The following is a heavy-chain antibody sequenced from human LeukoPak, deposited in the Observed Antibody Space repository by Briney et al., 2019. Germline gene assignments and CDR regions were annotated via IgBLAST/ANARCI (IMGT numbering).Heavy chain of an antibody. D-gene: IGHD3-10*01. J-gene: IGHJ4*02. V-gene: IGHV3-23*01. CDR2: ISESGGST. CDR1: GFTFSSYA. Sequence: GGPLRLSCAASGFTFSSYAMSWVRQAPGKGLEWVSAISESGGSTFYADSVKGRFTISRDNSKNTLYLQLNSLRAEDTAEYYCAKGSATGYFDYWGQGTLVTVST. CDR3: AKGSATGYFDY.